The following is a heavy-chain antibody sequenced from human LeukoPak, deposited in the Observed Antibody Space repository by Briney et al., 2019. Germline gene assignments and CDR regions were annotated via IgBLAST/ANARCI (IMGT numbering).Heavy chain of an antibody. CDR3: AREGRGGPYNSLDY. CDR1: GGSISSSSYY. D-gene: IGHD1-1*01. CDR2: IYYSGST. Sequence: PSETLSLTCTVSGGSISSSSYYWGWIRQPPGKGLEWIGSIYYSGSTYYNPSLKSRVTISVDTSKNQFSLKLSSVTAADTAVYFCAREGRGGPYNSLDYWGQGTLVTVSS. J-gene: IGHJ4*02. V-gene: IGHV4-39*07.